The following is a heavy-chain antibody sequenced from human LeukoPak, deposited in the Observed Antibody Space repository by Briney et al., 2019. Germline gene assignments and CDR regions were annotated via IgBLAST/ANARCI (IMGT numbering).Heavy chain of an antibody. J-gene: IGHJ4*02. Sequence: SSETLSLTCTVSGGSISSSSFYWGWVRQPPGKGLEWIRNIYYSGSTYYNPSLKSRVTISVDTSKNQFSLKLSSVIAADTAVYYCARHKGYTYGYGDYWGQGTLVTVSS. CDR1: GGSISSSSFY. D-gene: IGHD5-18*01. V-gene: IGHV4-39*01. CDR3: ARHKGYTYGYGDY. CDR2: IYYSGST.